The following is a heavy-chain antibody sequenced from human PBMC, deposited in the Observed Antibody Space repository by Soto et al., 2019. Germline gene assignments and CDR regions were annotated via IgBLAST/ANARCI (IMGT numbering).Heavy chain of an antibody. CDR3: ARGIQLWLRRITICYSG. J-gene: IGHJ4*02. Sequence: QVQLVQSGAEVKKPESSVKVSCKAPGGTFSTYAISWVRQAPGQGLEWMGGIIPMFGTANYAQRFQDRVTITPDESTNTVYMELSSLRSEDTAVYFCARGIQLWLRRITICYSGWGQGTLVTVSS. CDR2: IIPMFGTA. D-gene: IGHD5-18*01. V-gene: IGHV1-69*05. CDR1: GGTFSTYA.